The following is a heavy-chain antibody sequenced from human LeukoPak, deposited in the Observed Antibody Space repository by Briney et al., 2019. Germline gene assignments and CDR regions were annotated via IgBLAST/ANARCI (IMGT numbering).Heavy chain of an antibody. CDR2: IYYSGST. V-gene: IGHV4-39*01. J-gene: IGHJ4*02. CDR3: ASGYYDSSGYYSGPLDY. D-gene: IGHD3-22*01. Sequence: PSETLSLTCTVSGGSISSSSYYWGWIRQPPGKGLEWIGSIYYSGSTYYNPSLKSRVTISVDTSKNQFSLKLSSVTAADTAVYYCASGYYDSSGYYSGPLDYWGQGTLVTVSS. CDR1: GGSISSSSYY.